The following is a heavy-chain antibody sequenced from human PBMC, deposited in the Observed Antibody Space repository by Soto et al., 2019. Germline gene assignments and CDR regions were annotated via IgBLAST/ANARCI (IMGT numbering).Heavy chain of an antibody. V-gene: IGHV2-5*02. J-gene: IGHJ4*02. D-gene: IGHD3-10*01. CDR3: AHSFQLRIFDF. Sequence: SGPTLVNPTQTLTQACDFSGLSLSTNEVGVGWIRQPPGKALEWLALIYWDDDKRYSPSLKDRLSITKDTSKNQVVLTITNLDPVDTATYYCAHSFQLRIFDFWGPGTLVTVSS. CDR1: GLSLSTNEVG. CDR2: IYWDDDK.